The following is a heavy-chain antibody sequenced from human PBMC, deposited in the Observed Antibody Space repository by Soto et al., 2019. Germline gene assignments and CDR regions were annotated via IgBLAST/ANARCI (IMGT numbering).Heavy chain of an antibody. CDR2: IYYSGST. CDR1: GGSISSYY. V-gene: IGHV4-59*08. CDR3: ASHDFWSGYYTGSDYYYYYMDV. J-gene: IGHJ6*03. Sequence: PSETLSLTCTVSGGSISSYYWSWIRQPPGEGLEWIGYIYYSGSTNYNPSLKSRVTISVDTSKNQFSLKLSSVTAADTAVYYCASHDFWSGYYTGSDYYYYYMDVWGKGTTVTVSS. D-gene: IGHD3-3*01.